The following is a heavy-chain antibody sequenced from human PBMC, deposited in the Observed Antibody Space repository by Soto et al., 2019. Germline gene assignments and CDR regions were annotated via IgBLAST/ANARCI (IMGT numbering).Heavy chain of an antibody. V-gene: IGHV1-18*01. D-gene: IGHD3-22*01. CDR2: ISAYNGNT. CDR3: ARDQGKYYYDSSGYYWLFDY. J-gene: IGHJ4*02. CDR1: GYTFTSYG. Sequence: GASVKVSCKASGYTFTSYGISWVRQAPGQGLEWMGWISAYNGNTNYAQKLQGRVTMTTDTSTSTAYMELRSLRSDDTAVYYCARDQGKYYYDSSGYYWLFDYWGQGTLVTVSS.